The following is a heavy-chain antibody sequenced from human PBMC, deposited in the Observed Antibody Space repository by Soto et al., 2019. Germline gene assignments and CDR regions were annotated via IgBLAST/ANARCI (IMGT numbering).Heavy chain of an antibody. D-gene: IGHD3-16*01. CDR1: GFTFSSYA. J-gene: IGHJ4*02. CDR2: ISGSGGST. CDR3: AKDLKCPLPHAHNRYFGCLSN. V-gene: IGHV3-23*01. Sequence: EVQLLESGGGLVQPGGSLRLSCTASGFTFSSYAMSWVRQAPGKGLEWVSDISGSGGSTYYADSVKGRFTISRDNSKNTLWPQMNSLRAEDTAVYYCAKDLKCPLPHAHNRYFGCLSNWGQGTLVTVCS.